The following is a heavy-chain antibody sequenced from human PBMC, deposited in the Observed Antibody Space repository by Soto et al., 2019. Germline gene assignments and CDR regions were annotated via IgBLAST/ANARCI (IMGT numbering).Heavy chain of an antibody. J-gene: IGHJ6*02. V-gene: IGHV3-33*01. CDR1: GFTFSSYG. CDR2: IWYDGSNK. Sequence: QVQLVESGGGVVQPGRSLRLSCAASGFTFSSYGMHWVRQAPGKGLEWVAVIWYDGSNKYYADSVKGRFTISRDNSKNTLYLQMNSLRAEDTAVYYCAGGLGDYYYYGMDVWGQGTTVTVSS. D-gene: IGHD3-16*01. CDR3: AGGLGDYYYYGMDV.